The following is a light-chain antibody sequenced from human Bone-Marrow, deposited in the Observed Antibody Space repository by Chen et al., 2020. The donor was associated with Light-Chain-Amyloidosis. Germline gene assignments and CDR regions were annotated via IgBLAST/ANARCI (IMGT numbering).Light chain of an antibody. CDR2: EVT. Sequence: QPALTQPASVSGSPGQSITIYCTVTSSDVGGDNHVSWYQQHPDKAPKLMIYEVTNRPSWVPDRFSGSKSDNTASLTISGLQTEDEADYFCSSYTITNTLVFGSGTRVTVL. CDR3: SSYTITNTLV. V-gene: IGLV2-14*01. J-gene: IGLJ1*01. CDR1: SSDVGGDNH.